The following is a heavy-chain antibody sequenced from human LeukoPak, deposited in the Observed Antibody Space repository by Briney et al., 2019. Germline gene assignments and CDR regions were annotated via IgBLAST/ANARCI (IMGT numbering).Heavy chain of an antibody. D-gene: IGHD1-26*01. CDR3: AKYFGGSYGFLDD. Sequence: GGSLRLSCAGSGFTFRSYAMSWVRQAPGKGLEWVSGTRGSGVSTFYADSVKGRLIISRDNSKNTLYLQKNSLRAEDTAVYYCAKYFGGSYGFLDDWGQGALVTVSS. J-gene: IGHJ4*02. CDR1: GFTFRSYA. V-gene: IGHV3-23*01. CDR2: TRGSGVST.